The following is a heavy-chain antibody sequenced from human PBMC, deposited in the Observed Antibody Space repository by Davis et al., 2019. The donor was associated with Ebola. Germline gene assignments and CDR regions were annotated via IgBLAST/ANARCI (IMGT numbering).Heavy chain of an antibody. CDR3: ARQPLTAATLES. J-gene: IGHJ5*02. V-gene: IGHV4-61*01. D-gene: IGHD2/OR15-2a*01. CDR1: GDSVSNYYWSSYY. Sequence: SETLSLTCTVSGDSVSNYYWSSYYWSWIRQPPGKGLEWIGYIYYSGSTNYNPSLKSRVTISVDTSKNQFSLKLTSVTAADTAVYYCARQPLTAATLESWGQGTLVTVSS. CDR2: IYYSGST.